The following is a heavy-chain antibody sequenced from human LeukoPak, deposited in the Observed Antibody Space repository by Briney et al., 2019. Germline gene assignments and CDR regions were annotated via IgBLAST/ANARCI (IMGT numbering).Heavy chain of an antibody. CDR1: GYTFTSYG. Sequence: ASVKVPCKASGYTFTSYGISWVRQAPGQGLEWMGWISAYNGNTNYAQKLQGRVTMTTDTSTSTAYMELRSLRSDDTAVYYCARGYRFSSYYYYYMDVWGKGTTVTVSS. J-gene: IGHJ6*03. V-gene: IGHV1-18*01. CDR3: ARGYRFSSYYYYYMDV. CDR2: ISAYNGNT. D-gene: IGHD3-3*01.